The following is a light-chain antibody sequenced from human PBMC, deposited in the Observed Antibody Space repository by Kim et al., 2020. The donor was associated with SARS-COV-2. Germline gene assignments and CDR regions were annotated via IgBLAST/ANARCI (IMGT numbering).Light chain of an antibody. CDR1: SLRSYY. V-gene: IGLV3-19*01. CDR2: GKN. Sequence: SSELTQDPAVSVALGQTVRITCQGDSLRSYYASWYQQKPGQAPVLVIYGKNNRPSVIPDRFSGSSSGNTASLTITGAQAEDEADYYCNSRDSSGNLFGGGTQLTVL. CDR3: NSRDSSGNL. J-gene: IGLJ3*02.